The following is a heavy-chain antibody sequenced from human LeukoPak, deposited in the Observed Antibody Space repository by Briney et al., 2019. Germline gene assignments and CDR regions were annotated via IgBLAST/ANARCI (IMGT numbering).Heavy chain of an antibody. D-gene: IGHD5-18*01. V-gene: IGHV3-33*01. Sequence: PGRSLRLSCAASGFTFSSSGMHWVRQAPGKGLEWVGVIWYDGSNKYYADSVKGRFTISRDNSKNTLYLQMNSLRAEDTAVYYCASRGYSYGSEVFDYWGQGTLVTVSS. CDR1: GFTFSSSG. CDR2: IWYDGSNK. J-gene: IGHJ4*02. CDR3: ASRGYSYGSEVFDY.